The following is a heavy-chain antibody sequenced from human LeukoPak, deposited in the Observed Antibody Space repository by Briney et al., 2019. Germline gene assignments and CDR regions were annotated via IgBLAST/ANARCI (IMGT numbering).Heavy chain of an antibody. CDR2: ISAYNGNT. CDR3: ARSPHYYDSSGTPFDY. J-gene: IGHJ4*02. Sequence: GASVKVSCKASGYTFTSYGISWVGQAPGQGLEWMGWISAYNGNTNYAQKLQGRVPMTTDTSTSTAYMELRSLRSDDTAVYYCARSPHYYDSSGTPFDYWGQGTLVTVSS. CDR1: GYTFTSYG. V-gene: IGHV1-18*01. D-gene: IGHD3-22*01.